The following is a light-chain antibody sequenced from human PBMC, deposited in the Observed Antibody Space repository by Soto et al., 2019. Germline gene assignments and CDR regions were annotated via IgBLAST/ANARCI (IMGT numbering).Light chain of an antibody. CDR2: DAS. CDR3: QQRSNWAIT. J-gene: IGKJ5*01. Sequence: EIVLTQSPATLSLSPGERATLSCRASQSVSSYLAWYQQKPGQAPRLLIYDASNRATGIPGRFSGSGSGTDFTLTISSLEPEDFAVYYCQQRSNWAITFGQGTRLETK. V-gene: IGKV3-11*01. CDR1: QSVSSY.